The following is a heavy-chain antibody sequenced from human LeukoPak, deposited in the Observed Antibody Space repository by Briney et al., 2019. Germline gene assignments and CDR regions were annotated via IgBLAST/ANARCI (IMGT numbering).Heavy chain of an antibody. V-gene: IGHV5-51*01. CDR3: ARAEMATIAGDY. Sequence: GQSLKISCQVSGYSFTSYWIGWVRQMPGKSLEWMGIIYPGDSDTRYSPSFQGQVTISADKSISTAYLQWSSLKASDTAMYYCARAEMATIAGDYWGQGTLVTVSS. J-gene: IGHJ4*02. CDR2: IYPGDSDT. D-gene: IGHD5-24*01. CDR1: GYSFTSYW.